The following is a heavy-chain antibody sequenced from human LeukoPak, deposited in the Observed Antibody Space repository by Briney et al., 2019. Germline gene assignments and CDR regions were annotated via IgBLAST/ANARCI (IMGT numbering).Heavy chain of an antibody. D-gene: IGHD1-26*01. CDR3: ARRTFYSQADY. CDR2: INHSGST. CDR1: GGPFSGYY. V-gene: IGHV4-34*01. J-gene: IGHJ4*02. Sequence: SETLSLTCAVYGGPFSGYYWSWIRQPPGKGPEWIGEINHSGSTNYNPSLKSRVTISVDTSKNQFSLKLSSVTAADTAVYYCARRTFYSQADYWGQGTLVTVSS.